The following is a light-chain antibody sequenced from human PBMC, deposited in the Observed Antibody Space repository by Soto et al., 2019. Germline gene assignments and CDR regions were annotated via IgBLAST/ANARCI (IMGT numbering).Light chain of an antibody. CDR1: SSDVGSHNL. CDR2: EDS. Sequence: QSLLTQPASVSGSPGQSITISCTGTSSDVGSHNLVSWYQQHPGKAPKIIISEDSKRPSGISNRFSGSKSGNTASLTISGLQAEDEADYYCCSYASGSTWVFGGGTKLTVL. J-gene: IGLJ3*02. CDR3: CSYASGSTWV. V-gene: IGLV2-23*01.